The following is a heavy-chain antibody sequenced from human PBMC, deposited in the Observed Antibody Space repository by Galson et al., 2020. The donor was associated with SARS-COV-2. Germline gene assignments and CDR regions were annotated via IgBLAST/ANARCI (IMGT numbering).Heavy chain of an antibody. Sequence: ASVKVSCKASGYTFTNYYMHWVRQAPGRGLEWMGIINPSGGTKAYAQKFQGRVTMTRDTSTSTVYMELSSLRSEDTAVDYCAREYYYDSSEYYYGIDVWGQGTTVTVSS. J-gene: IGHJ6*02. D-gene: IGHD3-22*01. CDR3: AREYYYDSSEYYYGIDV. CDR2: INPSGGTK. CDR1: GYTFTNYY. V-gene: IGHV1-46*03.